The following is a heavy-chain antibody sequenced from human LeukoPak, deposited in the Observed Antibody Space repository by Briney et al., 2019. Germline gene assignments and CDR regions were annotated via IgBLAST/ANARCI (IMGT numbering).Heavy chain of an antibody. CDR1: GDSITNYY. V-gene: IGHV4-59*01. D-gene: IGHD6-19*01. J-gene: IGHJ5*02. Sequence: SETLSLTCTVSGDSITNYYWSWIRQPPGKGLEWIGYVYYNGDTNYNPSLKSRVTVSLDASKNQFSLKLTSVTAADTAVYYCARDVGITVADSFDPWGQGTLVTVSS. CDR2: VYYNGDT. CDR3: ARDVGITVADSFDP.